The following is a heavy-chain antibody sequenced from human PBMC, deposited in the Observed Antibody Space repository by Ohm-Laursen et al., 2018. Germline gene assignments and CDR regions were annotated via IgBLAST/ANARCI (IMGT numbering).Heavy chain of an antibody. Sequence: SLRLSCAASGFSFSTGWMHWVRQAPGKGLVWVSRVNSDGSDTNYADSVKGRFTIPRDNAKNSLYLQMNSLRAEDTALYYCAKDRGDGYNQYYFDYWGQGTLVTVSS. V-gene: IGHV3-74*01. CDR2: VNSDGSDT. D-gene: IGHD5-24*01. CDR3: AKDRGDGYNQYYFDY. J-gene: IGHJ4*02. CDR1: GFSFSTGW.